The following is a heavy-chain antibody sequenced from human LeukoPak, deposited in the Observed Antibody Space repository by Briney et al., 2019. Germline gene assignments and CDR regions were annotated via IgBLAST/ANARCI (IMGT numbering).Heavy chain of an antibody. CDR1: GFTFSSYG. V-gene: IGHV3-23*01. CDR2: ISGSGGST. D-gene: IGHD2-15*01. Sequence: GGSLRLSRAASGFTFSSYGMSWVRQAPGKGLEWVSAISGSGGSTYYADSVKGRFTISRDNSKTTLYLQMNSLRADDTAVYYCAKGGRYCSGGNCYFFDYWGQGTLVTVSS. J-gene: IGHJ4*02. CDR3: AKGGRYCSGGNCYFFDY.